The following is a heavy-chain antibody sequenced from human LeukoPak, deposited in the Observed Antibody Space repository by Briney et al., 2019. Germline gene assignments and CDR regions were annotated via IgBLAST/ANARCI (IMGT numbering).Heavy chain of an antibody. V-gene: IGHV4-39*07. J-gene: IGHJ4*02. CDR2: INHSGST. CDR1: GGSISSSSYY. Sequence: PSETLSLTCTVSGGSISSSSYYWGWIRQPPGKGLEWIGEINHSGSTNYNPSLKSRVTISVDTSKNQFSLKLSSVTAADTAVYYCARANLLAPGYYFDYWGQGTLVTVSS. D-gene: IGHD2-8*02. CDR3: ARANLLAPGYYFDY.